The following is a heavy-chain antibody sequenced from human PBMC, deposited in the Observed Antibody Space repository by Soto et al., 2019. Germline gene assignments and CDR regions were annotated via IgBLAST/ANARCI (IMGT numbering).Heavy chain of an antibody. CDR1: GFTFSNAW. CDR3: TTDPFGDLVYCSGGSCYSGWFDP. CDR2: IKSKTDGGTT. V-gene: IGHV3-15*07. D-gene: IGHD2-15*01. J-gene: IGHJ5*02. Sequence: EVQLVESGGGLVKPGGSLRLSCAASGFTFSNAWMNWVRQAPGKGLEWFGRIKSKTDGGTTDYAAPVKGRFTISRDDSKDTLYLQMNSLKTEETAVYYCTTDPFGDLVYCSGGSCYSGWFDPWGQGTLVTVSS.